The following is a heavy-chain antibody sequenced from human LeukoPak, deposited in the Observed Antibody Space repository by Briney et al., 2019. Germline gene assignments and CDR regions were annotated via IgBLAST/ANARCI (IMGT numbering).Heavy chain of an antibody. CDR1: GVSFSGYY. Sequence: PSETLSLTCAVYGVSFSGYYWSWIRQPPGKGRGWVGEINHSGSTNYNPSLKSRVTRPLDTSKNQFHLKLSSVTAADTAVYYCARGRYFDRRLRYYYMVVWGKRTTVTLSS. CDR2: INHSGST. V-gene: IGHV4-34*01. D-gene: IGHD3-9*01. CDR3: ARGRYFDRRLRYYYMVV. J-gene: IGHJ6*03.